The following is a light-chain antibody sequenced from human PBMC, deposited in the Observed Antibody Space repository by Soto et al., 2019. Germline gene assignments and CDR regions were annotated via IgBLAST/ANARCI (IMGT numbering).Light chain of an antibody. J-gene: IGKJ5*01. Sequence: TQSPATLSVSTGERVTLSCRTSHSVNSHVAWYQQKPGQAPRLLLYGASTRATGIPVRFGGSGFGTEFTLTISSLQSEDFAVYYCQQYKNWPLFGQGTRLAI. V-gene: IGKV3-15*01. CDR3: QQYKNWPL. CDR2: GAS. CDR1: HSVNSH.